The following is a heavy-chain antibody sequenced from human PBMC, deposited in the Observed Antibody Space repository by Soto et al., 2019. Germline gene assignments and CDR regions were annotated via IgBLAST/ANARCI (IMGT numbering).Heavy chain of an antibody. CDR3: ARKSPGGGSCLY. J-gene: IGHJ4*02. Sequence: QVQLQQWGAGRLKPSVTLSLTCAVYGGSFRGYYWSWISQPPGKGLEWGGEINHRGSNNYNPSLTSRVTISVDTSKNQFALKRSSVTAADTAVYYCARKSPGGGSCLYWGQGTLVTVSS. CDR1: GGSFRGYY. CDR2: INHRGSN. V-gene: IGHV4-34*01. D-gene: IGHD2-15*01.